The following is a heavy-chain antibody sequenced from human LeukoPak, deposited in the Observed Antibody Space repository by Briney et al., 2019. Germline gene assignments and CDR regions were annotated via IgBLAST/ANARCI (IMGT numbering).Heavy chain of an antibody. J-gene: IGHJ3*02. V-gene: IGHV4-34*01. CDR1: GGSFSGYY. Sequence: SETLSLTCAVYGGSFSGYYWSWIRQPPGKGLEWIGEINHSGSTYYNPSLKSRVTISVDTSKNQFSLKLSSVTAADTAVYYCAGEMDIVVVPAAMFHDAFDIWGQGTMVTVSS. CDR2: INHSGST. D-gene: IGHD2-2*03. CDR3: AGEMDIVVVPAAMFHDAFDI.